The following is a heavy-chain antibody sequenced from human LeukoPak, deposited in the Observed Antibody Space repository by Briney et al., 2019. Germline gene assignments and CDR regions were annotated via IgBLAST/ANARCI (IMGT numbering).Heavy chain of an antibody. CDR2: INSDGSST. J-gene: IGHJ5*02. V-gene: IGHV3-74*01. Sequence: PGGSLRLSCAASGFTFSSYWMHWVRQAPGKGLVWVSRINSDGSSTSYADSVKGRFTISRDNAKNSLYLQMNSLRAEDTAVYYCARGVEFPPNWFDPWGQGTLVTVSS. D-gene: IGHD1-1*01. CDR3: ARGVEFPPNWFDP. CDR1: GFTFSSYW.